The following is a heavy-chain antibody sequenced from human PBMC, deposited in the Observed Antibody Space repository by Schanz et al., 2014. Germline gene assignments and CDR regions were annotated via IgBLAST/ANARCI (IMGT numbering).Heavy chain of an antibody. J-gene: IGHJ6*03. D-gene: IGHD2-21*02. V-gene: IGHV3-11*06. CDR1: GLTFSDYY. CDR3: ARPSDSSWYMDV. CDR2: ISSSSSYT. Sequence: QVQLVESGGGLVKPGGSLRLSCAASGLTFSDYYMSWIRQAPGKGLEWVSYISSSSSYTNYADSVKGRFTISRDNAKNTLYLQMNSLRAEDTAVYYCARPSDSSWYMDVWGKGTTVTVSS.